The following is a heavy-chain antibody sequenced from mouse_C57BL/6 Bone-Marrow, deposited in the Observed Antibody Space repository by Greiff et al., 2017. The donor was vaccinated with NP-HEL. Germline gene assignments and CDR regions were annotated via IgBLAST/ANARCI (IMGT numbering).Heavy chain of an antibody. D-gene: IGHD1-1*01. CDR2: IDPSDGYT. Sequence: VQLQQSGAELVKPGASVKLSCKASGYTFTSYWMQWVKQRPGQGLEWIGEIDPSDGYTNYNGKFKGKATLTADKSSSTAYMQLSSLTSEDSAVYFCARDYYGRGGYFDYWGQGTTLTVSS. J-gene: IGHJ2*01. V-gene: IGHV1-50*01. CDR1: GYTFTSYW. CDR3: ARDYYGRGGYFDY.